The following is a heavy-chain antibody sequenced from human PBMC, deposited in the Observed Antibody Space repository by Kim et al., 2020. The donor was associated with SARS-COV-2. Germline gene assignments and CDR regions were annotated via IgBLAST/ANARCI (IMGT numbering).Heavy chain of an antibody. D-gene: IGHD5-18*01. CDR1: GGSISSSSYY. J-gene: IGHJ6*02. Sequence: SETLSLTCTVSGGSISSSSYYWGWIRQPPGKGLEWIGSIYYSGSTYYNPSLKSRVTITVDTSKNQFSLKLSSVTAADTAVYYCARQYTAMDYYGMDVWGQGTTVTVSS. CDR3: ARQYTAMDYYGMDV. CDR2: IYYSGST. V-gene: IGHV4-39*01.